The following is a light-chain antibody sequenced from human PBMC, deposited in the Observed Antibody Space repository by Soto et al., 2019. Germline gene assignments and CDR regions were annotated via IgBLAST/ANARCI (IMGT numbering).Light chain of an antibody. Sequence: QSVLTQPASVSGSPGQSITISCTGTSSDVGGYNYVSWYQQHPGKAPKLMIYDVSNRPSGVSNRFSGSKSGNTASLTISGLQAEDEADYYCSSYTRSSTMGVFGTGTMVTVL. CDR1: SSDVGGYNY. J-gene: IGLJ1*01. V-gene: IGLV2-14*01. CDR3: SSYTRSSTMGV. CDR2: DVS.